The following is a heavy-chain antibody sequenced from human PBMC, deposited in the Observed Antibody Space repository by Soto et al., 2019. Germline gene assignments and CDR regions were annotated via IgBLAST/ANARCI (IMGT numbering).Heavy chain of an antibody. CDR3: ARAVAPYFGTWFDP. Sequence: SETLSLTCAVSGGSITSGNSYSWSWIRQPPGKGLEWIGSISHTGSTSYNPSLKSRLTMSVDKSKNQFSLRLSSVTAADMAVYYCARAVAPYFGTWFDPWGQGILVTVSS. CDR1: GGSITSGNSYS. CDR2: ISHTGST. V-gene: IGHV4-30-2*01. D-gene: IGHD3-10*01. J-gene: IGHJ5*02.